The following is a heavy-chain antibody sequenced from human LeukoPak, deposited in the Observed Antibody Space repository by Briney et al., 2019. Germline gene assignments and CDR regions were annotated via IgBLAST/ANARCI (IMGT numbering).Heavy chain of an antibody. Sequence: SETLSLTCTVSGGSISSNSYYWGWIRQPPEKGLEWIGSIYYSGSTYYNPSLQSRVTISVDTSENQFSLKLSSVTAADTAVYYCARASSVGAAAGPYNWFDPWGQGTLVTVSS. D-gene: IGHD6-13*01. V-gene: IGHV4-39*07. CDR3: ARASSVGAAAGPYNWFDP. CDR1: GGSISSNSYY. J-gene: IGHJ5*02. CDR2: IYYSGST.